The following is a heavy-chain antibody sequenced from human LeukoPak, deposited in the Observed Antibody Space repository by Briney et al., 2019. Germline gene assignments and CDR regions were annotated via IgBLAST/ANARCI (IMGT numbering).Heavy chain of an antibody. J-gene: IGHJ6*03. CDR2: FDLEDGEA. CDR1: GSTLSELS. CDR3: ATEGTDYFDTRGHYYFYIDV. Sequence: ASVKVSCKVSGSTLSELSLHWVQQAPGKGLEWMGGFDLEDGEAIYAQKFQGRVTMTEDTSTDTAYMELRSLRSEDTAVYYCATEGTDYFDTRGHYYFYIDVWGKGTTVTVSS. V-gene: IGHV1-24*01. D-gene: IGHD3-22*01.